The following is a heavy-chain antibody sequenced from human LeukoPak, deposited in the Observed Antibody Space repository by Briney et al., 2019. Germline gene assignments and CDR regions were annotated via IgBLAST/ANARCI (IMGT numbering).Heavy chain of an antibody. Sequence: GGSLRLSWAASGFTFSSYAMSWVRQAPGKGLEWVSAISGSGGSTYYADSVKGRFTISRDNSKNTLYLQMNSLRAEDTAVYYCAKAGAYYDSSGYYGYWGQGTLVTVSS. CDR3: AKAGAYYDSSGYYGY. CDR2: ISGSGGST. V-gene: IGHV3-23*01. D-gene: IGHD3-22*01. J-gene: IGHJ4*02. CDR1: GFTFSSYA.